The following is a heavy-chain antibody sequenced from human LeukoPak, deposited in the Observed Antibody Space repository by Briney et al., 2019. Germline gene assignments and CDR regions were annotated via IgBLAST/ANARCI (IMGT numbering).Heavy chain of an antibody. Sequence: ASVKVSCKASGGTFSSYAISWVRQAPGQGLEWMGWISAYSGNTNYAQKLQGRVTMTTDTSTSTAYMELRSLRSDDTAVYYCARGFRRLYSSSYYFDYWGQGTLVTVSS. V-gene: IGHV1-18*01. CDR2: ISAYSGNT. CDR3: ARGFRRLYSSSYYFDY. CDR1: GGTFSSYA. J-gene: IGHJ4*02. D-gene: IGHD6-6*01.